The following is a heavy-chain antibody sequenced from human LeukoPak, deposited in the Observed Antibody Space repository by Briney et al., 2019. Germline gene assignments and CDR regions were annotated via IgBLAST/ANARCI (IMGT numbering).Heavy chain of an antibody. J-gene: IGHJ4*02. CDR3: ARPTTYYDLLSGYYAWYYFDN. Sequence: GGSLRLSCAASGFNFSDYEIHWVRQAPGKWLEWVSYVRGSGSTIYHADSVKGRFITSRDNAKKSVYVQMNSLRAEDTAVYYCARPTTYYDLLSGYYAWYYFDNWGRGTLVTVSS. CDR1: GFNFSDYE. CDR2: VRGSGSTI. D-gene: IGHD3-3*01. V-gene: IGHV3-48*03.